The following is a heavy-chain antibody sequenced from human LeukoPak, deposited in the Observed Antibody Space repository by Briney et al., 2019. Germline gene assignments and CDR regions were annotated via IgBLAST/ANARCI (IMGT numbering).Heavy chain of an antibody. CDR1: GGSISSSSCY. Sequence: SETLSLTCTVSGGSISSSSCYWGWIRQPPGKGLEWIGSIYYSGSTYYNPSLKSRVTISVDTSKSQFSLKLSSVTAADTAVYYCARDPVVAATSANWFDPWGQGTLVTVSS. CDR2: IYYSGST. J-gene: IGHJ5*02. D-gene: IGHD2-15*01. CDR3: ARDPVVAATSANWFDP. V-gene: IGHV4-39*07.